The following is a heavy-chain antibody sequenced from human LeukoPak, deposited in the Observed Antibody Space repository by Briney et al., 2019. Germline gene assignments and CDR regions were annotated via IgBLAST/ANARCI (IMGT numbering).Heavy chain of an antibody. Sequence: GGSLRLSCAASGFTFSSYGMSSSSSTIYYADSVKGRFTISRDNAKNSLYLQMNSLRAEDTAVYYCAELGITMIGGVWGKGTTVTISS. D-gene: IGHD3-10*02. V-gene: IGHV3-48*04. CDR2: SSSSTI. CDR3: AELGITMIGGV. J-gene: IGHJ6*04. CDR1: GFTFSSYG.